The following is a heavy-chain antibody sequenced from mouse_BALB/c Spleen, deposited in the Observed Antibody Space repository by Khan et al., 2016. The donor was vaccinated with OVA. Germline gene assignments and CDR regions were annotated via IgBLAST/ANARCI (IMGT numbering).Heavy chain of an antibody. CDR1: GFTFSSYS. J-gene: IGHJ3*01. D-gene: IGHD4-1*01. V-gene: IGHV5-6*01. Sequence: EVELVESGGDLVKPGGSQKFSCAASGFTFSSYSMSWVRQTPDKRLEWVATISSGGDYTYYSDNVKGRFTISRDNAKNTLYLQMSSLKSEDTAMYYCASHLTGSVAYWGQGTLVTVSA. CDR2: ISSGGDYT. CDR3: ASHLTGSVAY.